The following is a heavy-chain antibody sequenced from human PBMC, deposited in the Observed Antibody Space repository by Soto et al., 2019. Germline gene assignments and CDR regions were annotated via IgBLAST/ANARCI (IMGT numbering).Heavy chain of an antibody. V-gene: IGHV3-64D*06. D-gene: IGHD3-16*01. CDR3: VKDQTLVKGIYAPQYKHYDGVDV. J-gene: IGHJ6*02. Sequence: EVQLVESGGGLVQPGGSLRLSCAASGFTFNSYAMHWVRQAPGKGLQYVSRISRNGDRTYYADSVKGRFTVSRDNSKMTLYLQMSSLREKDTAKYDCVKDQTLVKGIYAPQYKHYDGVDVWGQGTTVNVSS. CDR1: GFTFNSYA. CDR2: ISRNGDRT.